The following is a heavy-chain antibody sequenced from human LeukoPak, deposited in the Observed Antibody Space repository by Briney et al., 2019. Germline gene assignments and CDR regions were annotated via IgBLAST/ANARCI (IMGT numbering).Heavy chain of an antibody. CDR2: IDHGGST. Sequence: SETLSLTCAVSGYSISSGYYWGWIRQPPGKGLEWLGSIDHGGSTYYNPSLRSRVTISVDTSKNQFSLKLSSVTAADTAVYYCARDQSWYGVGCWGQGTLVTVSS. D-gene: IGHD6-13*01. CDR3: ARDQSWYGVGC. J-gene: IGHJ4*02. V-gene: IGHV4-38-2*02. CDR1: GYSISSGYY.